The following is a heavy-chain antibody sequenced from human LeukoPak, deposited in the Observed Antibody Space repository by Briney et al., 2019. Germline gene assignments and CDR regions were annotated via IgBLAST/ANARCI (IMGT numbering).Heavy chain of an antibody. J-gene: IGHJ5*02. CDR3: ARRYCSSTSCFPYNWFDP. CDR2: IYPGDSDT. V-gene: IGHV5-51*01. D-gene: IGHD2-2*01. Sequence: GESLKISRKGSGYSFTSYWIGWVRQMPGKGLEWMGIIYPGDSDTRYSPSFQGQVTISADKSISTAYLQWSSLKASDTAMYYCARRYCSSTSCFPYNWFDPWGQGTLVTVSS. CDR1: GYSFTSYW.